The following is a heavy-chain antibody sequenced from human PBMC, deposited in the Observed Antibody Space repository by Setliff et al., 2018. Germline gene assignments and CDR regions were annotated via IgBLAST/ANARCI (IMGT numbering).Heavy chain of an antibody. CDR1: GYAFTGHY. Sequence: ASVKVSCKASGYAFTGHYIHWVRQAPGQGLEWMGWINPRTGVTNYARKFQGRVTMTRDTYITTVYMDLSRLKSDDTAVYYCARGTDYHGSGSYWAKDVWGKGTTVTVSS. J-gene: IGHJ6*04. V-gene: IGHV1-2*02. CDR2: INPRTGVT. D-gene: IGHD3-10*01. CDR3: ARGTDYHGSGSYWAKDV.